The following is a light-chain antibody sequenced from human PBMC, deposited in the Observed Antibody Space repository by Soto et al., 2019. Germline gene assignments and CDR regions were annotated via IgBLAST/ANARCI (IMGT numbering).Light chain of an antibody. CDR2: MNS. Sequence: QSVLTQPSSLSGTPGQTVTISCIGSRSNIGSAIVHWYQQLPGTAPKHVIYMNSQRPSGVPDRFSASKSGTSASLVITGLRPEDEADYYCVACDDNLSSRVFGGGTKLTVL. CDR1: RSNIGSAI. CDR3: VACDDNLSSRV. V-gene: IGLV1-47*01. J-gene: IGLJ3*02.